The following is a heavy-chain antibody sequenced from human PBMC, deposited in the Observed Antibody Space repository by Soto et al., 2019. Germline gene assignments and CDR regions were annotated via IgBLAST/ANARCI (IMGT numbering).Heavy chain of an antibody. Sequence: QVQLVESGGGVVQPGRSLRLSCTVSGFTFNNYGMHWVRQAPGKGLEWVAVISYDGSNQYYADSVKGRFTISRDNSKNTLYLKMNSLRAEDTAVYYCAKLLWFGELSVRDYWGQGTLVTVSS. V-gene: IGHV3-30*18. CDR2: ISYDGSNQ. CDR3: AKLLWFGELSVRDY. J-gene: IGHJ4*01. D-gene: IGHD3-10*01. CDR1: GFTFNNYG.